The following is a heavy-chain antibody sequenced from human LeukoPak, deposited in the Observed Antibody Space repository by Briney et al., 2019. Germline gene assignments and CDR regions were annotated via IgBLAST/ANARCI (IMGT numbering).Heavy chain of an antibody. V-gene: IGHV3-21*04. CDR2: ISSSSSYI. J-gene: IGHJ5*02. Sequence: GGSLRLSCAPSGFTFRSYSMNWVRLAPGKGLEWVSSISSSSSYIYYADSVKGRFTISRDNSKNTLYLQMNSLRAEDTAVYYCAKSVVVPAAWGQGTLATVSS. CDR1: GFTFRSYS. CDR3: AKSVVVPAA. D-gene: IGHD2-2*01.